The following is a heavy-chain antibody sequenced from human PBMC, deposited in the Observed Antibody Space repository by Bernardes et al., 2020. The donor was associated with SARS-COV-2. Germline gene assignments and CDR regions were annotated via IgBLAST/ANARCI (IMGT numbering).Heavy chain of an antibody. CDR3: ARVNEFLRFLEHYYYYYGMDV. V-gene: IGHV3-30-3*01. Sequence: GGSLRLSCAASGFTFSSYAMSWVRQAPGKGLEWVAVISYDGSNKYYADSVKGRFTISRDNSKNTLYLQMNSLRAEDTAVYYCARVNEFLRFLEHYYYYYGMDVWGQGTTVTVSS. J-gene: IGHJ6*02. D-gene: IGHD3-3*01. CDR2: ISYDGSNK. CDR1: GFTFSSYA.